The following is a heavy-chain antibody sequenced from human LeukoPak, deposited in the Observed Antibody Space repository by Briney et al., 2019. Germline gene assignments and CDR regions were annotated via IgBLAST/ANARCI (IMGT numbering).Heavy chain of an antibody. V-gene: IGHV3-48*04. CDR2: ISSSGNTI. CDR3: ARGVSGYSYGSRFDY. CDR1: GFTFSSYW. Sequence: GGSLRLSCAASGFTFSSYWMHWVRQAPGKGLEWVSYISSSGNTIYYADSVKGRFTISRDNAKNSLYVQMNSLRAEDTAVYYCARGVSGYSYGSRFDYWGQGTLVTVSS. D-gene: IGHD5-18*01. J-gene: IGHJ4*02.